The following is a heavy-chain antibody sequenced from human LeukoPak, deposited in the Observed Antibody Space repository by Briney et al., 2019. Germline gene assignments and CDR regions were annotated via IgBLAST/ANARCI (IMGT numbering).Heavy chain of an antibody. D-gene: IGHD3-10*01. CDR2: IYHSGST. J-gene: IGHJ6*02. V-gene: IGHV4-38-2*02. Sequence: SETLSLTCTVSGYSISSGYYWGWIRQPPGKGLEWIGSIYHSGSTYYNPSLKSRVTISVDTSKNQFSLKLSSVTAADTAVYYCARGVSYGSGSYLSYYYYGMDVWGQGTTVTVSS. CDR3: ARGVSYGSGSYLSYYYYGMDV. CDR1: GYSISSGYY.